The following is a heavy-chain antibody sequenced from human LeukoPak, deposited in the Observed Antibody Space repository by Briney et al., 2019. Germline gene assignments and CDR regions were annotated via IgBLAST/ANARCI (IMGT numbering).Heavy chain of an antibody. CDR1: GGSISSYY. CDR2: IYYSGST. V-gene: IGHV4-59*08. J-gene: IGHJ4*02. Sequence: SETLSLTCTVSGGSISSYYWSWVRQPPGEGLEWIGYIYYSGSTSYNPSLKSRVTISVDTSKNQFSLKLSSVTAADTAVYYCARLNYDYIWGNYRYYFDYWGQGTLVTVSS. D-gene: IGHD3-16*02. CDR3: ARLNYDYIWGNYRYYFDY.